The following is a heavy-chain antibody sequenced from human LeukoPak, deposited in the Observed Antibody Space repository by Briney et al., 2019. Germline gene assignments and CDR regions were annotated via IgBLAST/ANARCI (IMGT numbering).Heavy chain of an antibody. D-gene: IGHD2-21*01. J-gene: IGHJ4*02. V-gene: IGHV3-7*03. CDR3: AREVVATASAFDC. Sequence: GGSLRLSCTASGFSFSSFWMSWVRQAPGKGLERVANIKDDGSVKNHVDSLKGRFSISRDNARNSLYLQISSLRAEDTAVYYCAREVVATASAFDCWGQGSPVTVS. CDR2: IKDDGSVK. CDR1: GFSFSSFW.